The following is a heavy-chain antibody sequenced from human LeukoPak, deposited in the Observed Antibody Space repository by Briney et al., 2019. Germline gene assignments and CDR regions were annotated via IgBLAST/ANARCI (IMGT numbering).Heavy chain of an antibody. CDR3: ARDAGIVGAEDAFDI. D-gene: IGHD1-26*01. J-gene: IGHJ3*02. V-gene: IGHV4-59*01. CDR1: GGSISSYY. CDR2: IYYSGST. Sequence: PSETLSLTCAVSGGSISSYYWSWIRQPPGKGLEWIGYIYYSGSTNYNPSLKSRVTISVDTSKNQFSLKLSSVTAADTAVYYCARDAGIVGAEDAFDIWGQGTMVTVSS.